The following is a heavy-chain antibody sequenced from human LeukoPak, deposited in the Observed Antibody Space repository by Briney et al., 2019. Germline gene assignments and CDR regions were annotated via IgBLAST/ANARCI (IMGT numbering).Heavy chain of an antibody. CDR3: ARVGVDP. Sequence: EASVTVSCKASGYTFTGYYMHWVRQAPGQGLEWMGWINPNSGGTYYAQKFQARVTMTRDTSISTAYMELSRLRSDDTAVYYCARVGVDPWGQGTLVTVSS. CDR1: GYTFTGYY. CDR2: INPNSGGT. J-gene: IGHJ5*02. V-gene: IGHV1-2*02.